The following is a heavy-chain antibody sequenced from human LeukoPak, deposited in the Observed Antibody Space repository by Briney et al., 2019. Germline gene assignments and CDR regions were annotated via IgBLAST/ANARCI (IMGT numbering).Heavy chain of an antibody. V-gene: IGHV3-23*01. Sequence: GGSLRLSCAASGFTFSSYAMSWVRQAPGKGLEWVSAISGSGGSTYYADSVKGRFTISRDNSKNTLYLQMNSLRAENTAVYYCAKGVGSSGWYYFDYWGQGTLVTVSS. CDR3: AKGVGSSGWYYFDY. CDR2: ISGSGGST. CDR1: GFTFSSYA. J-gene: IGHJ4*02. D-gene: IGHD6-19*01.